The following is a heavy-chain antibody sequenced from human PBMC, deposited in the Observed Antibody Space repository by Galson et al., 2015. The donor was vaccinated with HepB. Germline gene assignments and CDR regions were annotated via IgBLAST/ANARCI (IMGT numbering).Heavy chain of an antibody. V-gene: IGHV3-23*01. CDR3: AKDLDRGCSEPGDY. J-gene: IGHJ4*02. CDR2: ISGNGGQT. D-gene: IGHD2-15*01. CDR1: GFSFSNYA. Sequence: SLRLSCAASGFSFSNYAMSWVRQAPGKGLEWVSAISGNGGQTYYAGSVKGRFTISRDNSQNTLNLQMNSLRAEDTATYYCAKDLDRGCSEPGDYWGQVTLVTVSS.